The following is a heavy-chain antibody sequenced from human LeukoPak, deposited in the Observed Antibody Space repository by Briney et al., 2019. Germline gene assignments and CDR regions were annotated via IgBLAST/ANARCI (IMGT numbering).Heavy chain of an antibody. J-gene: IGHJ4*02. CDR1: GGSISSYY. Sequence: SETLSLTCTVSGGSISSYYWSWIRQPPGMGLEWIGYIYYSGSTNYNPSLKSRVTISVDTSKNQFSLKLSSVTAADTAVYYCARGPNYYDSSGYFDYWGQGTLVTVSS. V-gene: IGHV4-59*01. D-gene: IGHD3-22*01. CDR3: ARGPNYYDSSGYFDY. CDR2: IYYSGST.